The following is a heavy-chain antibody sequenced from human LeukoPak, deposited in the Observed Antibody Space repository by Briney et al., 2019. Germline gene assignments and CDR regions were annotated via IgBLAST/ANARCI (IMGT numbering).Heavy chain of an antibody. V-gene: IGHV3-30-3*01. Sequence: PGGSLRLSCAASGFTFSSYAMHWVRQAPGKGLEWVAVISYDGSNKYYADSVKGRFTISRDNSKNTLYLQMNSLRAEDTAVYYCARDGLRFLEWSRFDYWGQGTLVTVSS. D-gene: IGHD3-3*01. CDR1: GFTFSSYA. CDR3: ARDGLRFLEWSRFDY. CDR2: ISYDGSNK. J-gene: IGHJ4*02.